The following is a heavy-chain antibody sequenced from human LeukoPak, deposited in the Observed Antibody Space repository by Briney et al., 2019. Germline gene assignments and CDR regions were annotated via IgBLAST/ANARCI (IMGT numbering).Heavy chain of an antibody. CDR3: AKELDDFWSGSNLPDAFDI. Sequence: PGGSLRLSCAVSGFTFSSYAMSCVRQARGKGLEWVSAISGSGGSTYYADSVKGRFTISRDNSKNTLYLQMNSLRAEDTAVYYCAKELDDFWSGSNLPDAFDIWGQGTMVTVSS. D-gene: IGHD3-3*01. CDR1: GFTFSSYA. CDR2: ISGSGGST. V-gene: IGHV3-23*01. J-gene: IGHJ3*02.